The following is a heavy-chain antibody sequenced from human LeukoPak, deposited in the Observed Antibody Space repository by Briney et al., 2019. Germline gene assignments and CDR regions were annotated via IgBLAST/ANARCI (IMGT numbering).Heavy chain of an antibody. Sequence: GESLKISCKGSGYSFSSYWVAWVRQMPGKGLEWMGIIFPADSDTRYSPSFQGQVTISVDKSINTACLQWSSLKASDTAMYYCARHRYFQLWGQGTLITVSS. CDR2: IFPADSDT. CDR3: ARHRYFQL. J-gene: IGHJ1*01. CDR1: GYSFSSYW. V-gene: IGHV5-51*01.